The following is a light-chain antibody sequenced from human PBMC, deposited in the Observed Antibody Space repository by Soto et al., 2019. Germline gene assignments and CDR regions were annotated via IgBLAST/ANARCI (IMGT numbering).Light chain of an antibody. V-gene: IGKV3-15*01. CDR1: QSVSSN. J-gene: IGKJ4*01. CDR2: GAS. CDR3: QQYNNWPLT. Sequence: EIVMTQSPATLSVSTGERATLSCRASQSVSSNLAWYQQKPGQAPRLHIYGASTRATGIPARFSGSGSGTEFTLTISSLQSEDFAVYYCQQYNNWPLTFGGGTKVEIK.